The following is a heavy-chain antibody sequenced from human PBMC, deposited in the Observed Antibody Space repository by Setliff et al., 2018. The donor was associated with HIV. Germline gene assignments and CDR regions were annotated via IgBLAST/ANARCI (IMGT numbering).Heavy chain of an antibody. Sequence: PSETLSLTCSVFGGSMNSHYWSWIRQPPGKGLEWIGLIYYTGIPTYNTSLKSRVTISVDTSRNQLSLHLASVTTADTAVYFCAPGEGVASTYYHDWGQGTQVTVSS. V-gene: IGHV4-59*03. CDR1: GGSMNSHY. CDR2: IYYTGIP. CDR3: APGEGVASTYYHD. J-gene: IGHJ4*01. D-gene: IGHD3-3*01.